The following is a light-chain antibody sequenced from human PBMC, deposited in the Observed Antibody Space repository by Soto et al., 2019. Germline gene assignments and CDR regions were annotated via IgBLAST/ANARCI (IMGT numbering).Light chain of an antibody. J-gene: IGKJ1*01. CDR2: KAS. V-gene: IGKV1-5*03. Sequence: DIQMTQSPSTLSASVGDRVTITFRASQSISSWLAWYQQKPGKAPKLLIYKASYLESGVPSRFSGSGSGTEFTLTISSLQPEDFATYYCQQSYSTPTFGQGTKVDIK. CDR1: QSISSW. CDR3: QQSYSTPT.